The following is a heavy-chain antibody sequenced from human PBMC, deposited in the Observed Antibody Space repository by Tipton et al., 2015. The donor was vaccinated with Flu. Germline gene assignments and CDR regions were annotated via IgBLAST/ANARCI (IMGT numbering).Heavy chain of an antibody. CDR2: IYSGGST. CDR1: GFTVSSNY. D-gene: IGHD3-22*01. V-gene: IGHV3-53*01. CDR3: ARGVVITSCGD. J-gene: IGHJ4*02. Sequence: SLRLSCAASGFTVSSNYMSWVRQAPGKGLEWVSVIYSGGSTYYADSGKGRFTISRDNSKNTLYLQMNSLGAEDTAVYYCARGVVITSCGDWGQGTLVPVSS.